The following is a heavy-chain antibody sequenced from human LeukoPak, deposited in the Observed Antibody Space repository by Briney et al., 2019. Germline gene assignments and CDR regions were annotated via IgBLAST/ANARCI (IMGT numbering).Heavy chain of an antibody. J-gene: IGHJ4*02. CDR2: IRYDGSNK. CDR1: GFTFSSYA. CDR3: AKGGADGPNSSGWSRPLDY. V-gene: IGHV3-30*02. D-gene: IGHD6-19*01. Sequence: GGSLRLSCAASGFTFSSYAMHWVRQAPGKGLEWVAFIRYDGSNKYYADSVKGRFTISRDNSKNTLYLQMNSLRAEDTAVYYCAKGGADGPNSSGWSRPLDYWGQGTLVTVSS.